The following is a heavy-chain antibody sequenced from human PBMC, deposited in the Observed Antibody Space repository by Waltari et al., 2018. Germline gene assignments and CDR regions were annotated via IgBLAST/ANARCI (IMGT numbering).Heavy chain of an antibody. CDR3: ARDFSVTMSSVFDY. Sequence: EVQLVESGGGLVKPGGSLRLSCAASGFTFSSYSMNWVGQAPGKGLEWVSSISSSSSYIYYADSVKGRFTISRDNAKNSLYLQMNSLRAEDTAVYYCARDFSVTMSSVFDYWGQGTLVTVSS. CDR1: GFTFSSYS. J-gene: IGHJ4*02. V-gene: IGHV3-21*01. CDR2: ISSSSSYI. D-gene: IGHD4-17*01.